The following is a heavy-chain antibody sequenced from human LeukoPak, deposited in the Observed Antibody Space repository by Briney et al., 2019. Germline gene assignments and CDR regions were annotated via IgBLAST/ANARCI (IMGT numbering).Heavy chain of an antibody. CDR2: INHSGST. V-gene: IGHV4-34*01. D-gene: IGHD3-9*01. J-gene: IGHJ4*02. Sequence: SETLSLTCAVYGGSFSGYYWSWTRQPPGKGLEWVGEINHSGSTNYNPSLKSRVTISVDTSKNQFSLKLSSVTAADTAVYYCARGRDYDILTGYDYWGQGNLVTVSS. CDR1: GGSFSGYY. CDR3: ARGRDYDILTGYDY.